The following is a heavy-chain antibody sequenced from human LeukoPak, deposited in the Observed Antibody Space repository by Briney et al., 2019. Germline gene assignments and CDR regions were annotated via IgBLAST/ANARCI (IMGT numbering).Heavy chain of an antibody. CDR3: ARWLERRGYFDY. CDR2: IYTSGST. J-gene: IGHJ4*02. Sequence: SETLSLTCTVSGGSISSGSYYWSWIRQPAGKGLEWIGRIYTSGSTNYNPSLKSRVTMSVDTSKNQFSLKLSSVTAADTAVYYCARWLERRGYFDYWGQGTLVTVSS. D-gene: IGHD1-1*01. CDR1: GGSISSGSYY. V-gene: IGHV4-61*02.